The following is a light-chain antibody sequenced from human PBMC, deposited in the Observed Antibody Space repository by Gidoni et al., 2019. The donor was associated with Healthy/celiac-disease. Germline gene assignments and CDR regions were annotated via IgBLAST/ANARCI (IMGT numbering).Light chain of an antibody. CDR2: AAS. J-gene: IGKJ2*01. V-gene: IGKV1-39*01. CDR3: HQSYSPPYT. Sequence: DIQMTQSPSSLSASVGDRVTITCRASQSISSYLNWYQQKPGKAPKLLIYAASSLQSGVPSRFGGSGSGTVFTLTISSLQPEDFATYSCHQSYSPPYTFGQGTKLEIK. CDR1: QSISSY.